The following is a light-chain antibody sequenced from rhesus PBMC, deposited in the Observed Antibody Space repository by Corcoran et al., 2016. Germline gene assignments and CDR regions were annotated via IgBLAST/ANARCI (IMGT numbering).Light chain of an antibody. CDR1: QSVSRY. J-gene: IGKJ2*01. CDR2: GAS. CDR3: FQHSSAYS. Sequence: QVILTQSPATLSLSPGERATLSCRASQSVSRYLAWYHQQPGQSPRLLIYGASNRATGIPDRFSGSGSVTDFTITISSLEPEDVGVYHCFQHSSAYSFGQGTKVAFK. V-gene: IGKV3-10*01.